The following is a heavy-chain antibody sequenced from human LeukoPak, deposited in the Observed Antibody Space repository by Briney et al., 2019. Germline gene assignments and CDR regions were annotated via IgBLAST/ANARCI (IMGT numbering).Heavy chain of an antibody. V-gene: IGHV3-23*01. J-gene: IGHJ4*02. CDR1: GFTVSSNY. CDR2: IRDSGSST. CDR3: AKYGPQDSGSSHFDY. D-gene: IGHD1-26*01. Sequence: GGSLRLSCAASGFTVSSNYMSWVRQAPGKGLEWVSAIRDSGSSTHYADSVKGRFTTSRDNSKNTLFLQMNSLRAEDTAIYYCAKYGPQDSGSSHFDYWGQGALVTVSS.